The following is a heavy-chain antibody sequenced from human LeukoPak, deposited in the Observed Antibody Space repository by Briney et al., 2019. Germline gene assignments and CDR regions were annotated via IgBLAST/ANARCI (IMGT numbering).Heavy chain of an antibody. CDR3: ARAVWFGGLYFDY. CDR2: IYSGGST. CDR1: GFTVSSNY. J-gene: IGHJ4*02. Sequence: GGSLRLSCAASGFTVSSNYMSWVRQAPGKGLEWVSVIYSGGSTYYADSVKGRFTISRDNSKNTLYLQMNSLRAEDTAVYYCARAVWFGGLYFDYWGQGTLVTVSS. V-gene: IGHV3-53*01. D-gene: IGHD3-10*01.